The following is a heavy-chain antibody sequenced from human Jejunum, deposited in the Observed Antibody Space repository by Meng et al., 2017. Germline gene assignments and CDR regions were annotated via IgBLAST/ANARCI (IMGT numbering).Heavy chain of an antibody. Sequence: GGSLRLSCEASGFTFSSSWMSWVRQAPGKGLEWVAKLNEDGSQTYYVDSVRGRFTVSGDNAQNSLYLQMNRLRVEDTAVYYCARYGSLGYWGQGTLVTSPQ. CDR3: ARYGSLGY. D-gene: IGHD2-2*03. CDR2: LNEDGSQT. CDR1: GFTFSSSW. V-gene: IGHV3-7*01. J-gene: IGHJ4*02.